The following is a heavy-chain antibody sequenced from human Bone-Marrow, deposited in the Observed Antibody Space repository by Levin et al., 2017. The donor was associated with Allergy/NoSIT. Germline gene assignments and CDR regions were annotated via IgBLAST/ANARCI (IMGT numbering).Heavy chain of an antibody. CDR3: AKDDRLQLWFGEDI. D-gene: IGHD3-10*01. CDR1: GFTFSSFG. CDR2: ILYDGSDK. J-gene: IGHJ4*02. Sequence: GGSLRLSCAASGFTFSSFGMHWVRQAPGRGLEWVALILYDGSDKYYADFVKGRFTISRDNSKNTLHLQMNSLRADDTAVYYCAKDDRLQLWFGEDIRGQGTLVTVSS. V-gene: IGHV3-30*18.